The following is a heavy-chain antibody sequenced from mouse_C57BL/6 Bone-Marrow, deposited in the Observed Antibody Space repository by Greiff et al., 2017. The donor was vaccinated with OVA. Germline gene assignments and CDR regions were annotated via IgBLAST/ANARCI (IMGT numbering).Heavy chain of an antibody. CDR2: IDPETGGT. D-gene: IGHD2-12*01. CDR3: TPYDARVRGPWFAY. J-gene: IGHJ3*01. Sequence: QVQLQQSGAELVRPGASVTLSCKASGYTFTDYEMHWVKQTPVHGLEWIGAIDPETGGTAYNQKFKGKAILTADKSSSTAYMELRSLTSEDSAVDYCTPYDARVRGPWFAYWGQGTLVTVSA. CDR1: GYTFTDYE. V-gene: IGHV1-15*01.